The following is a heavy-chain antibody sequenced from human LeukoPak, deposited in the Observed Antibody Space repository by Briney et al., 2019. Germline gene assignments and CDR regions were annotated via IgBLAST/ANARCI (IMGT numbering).Heavy chain of an antibody. CDR1: VFTFSRYI. V-gene: IGHV3-23*01. CDR2: ISGSGGIT. D-gene: IGHD3-16*01. J-gene: IGHJ4*02. CDR3: AREPRRGYVFDY. Sequence: GGSLRLSCAASVFTFSRYIMSWVRQAPGEGLECVSDISGSGGITYYADTVKGRFTISRDNTKSSLYLQKNSLRAEDTAVYYCAREPRRGYVFDYWGQGTLVTVSS.